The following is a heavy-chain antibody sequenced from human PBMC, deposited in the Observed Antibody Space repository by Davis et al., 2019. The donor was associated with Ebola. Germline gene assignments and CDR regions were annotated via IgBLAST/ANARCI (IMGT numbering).Heavy chain of an antibody. CDR3: AREGGAVCTGGVCRHYYGMDV. J-gene: IGHJ6*02. CDR2: ISYDGSNT. CDR1: GFTFSAHA. V-gene: IGHV3-30*04. Sequence: GESLKISCVASGFTFSAHAMHWVRQAPGKGPEWVAVISYDGSNTAYADSVKGRFTVGRDNSRDTLSLQLNTLRFDDTAVYYCAREGGAVCTGGVCRHYYGMDVWGQGTTVTVSS. D-gene: IGHD2-8*02.